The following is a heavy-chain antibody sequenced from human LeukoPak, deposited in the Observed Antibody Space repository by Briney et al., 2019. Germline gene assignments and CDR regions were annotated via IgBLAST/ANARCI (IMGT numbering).Heavy chain of an antibody. CDR2: INPNSGGT. V-gene: IGHV1-2*02. Sequence: ASVKVSCKASGYTFTGYYMHWVRQAPGQGLEWMGWINPNSGGTNYAQKFQGRVTMTRDTSISTAYMELSRLRSDDTAVYYCAREGFRATVATGEYNWFDPWGQGTLVTVSS. CDR1: GYTFTGYY. J-gene: IGHJ5*02. CDR3: AREGFRATVATGEYNWFDP. D-gene: IGHD4-23*01.